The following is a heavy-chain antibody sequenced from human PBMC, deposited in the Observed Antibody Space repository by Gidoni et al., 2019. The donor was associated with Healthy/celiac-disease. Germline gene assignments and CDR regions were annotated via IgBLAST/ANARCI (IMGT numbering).Heavy chain of an antibody. J-gene: IGHJ4*02. CDR3: AKDWGLYSSSLNLYDY. CDR1: GFTFSSYG. V-gene: IGHV3-30*18. CDR2: RSDDGSNK. D-gene: IGHD6-13*01. Sequence: QVQLVESGGGVVQPGRSLRLSCAASGFTFSSYGMHWVRQAPGKGLVWVAVRSDDGSNKYYADSVKGRFTISRDNSKNTLYLQMNSLRAEDTAVYYCAKDWGLYSSSLNLYDYWGQGTLVTVSS.